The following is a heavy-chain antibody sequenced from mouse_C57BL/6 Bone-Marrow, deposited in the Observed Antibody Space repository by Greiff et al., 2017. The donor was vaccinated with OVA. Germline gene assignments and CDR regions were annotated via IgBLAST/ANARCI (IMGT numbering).Heavy chain of an antibody. Sequence: EVHLVQSGEGLVKPGGSLKLSCAASGFTFSSYAMSWVRQTPEKRLEWVAYISRCGDYIYYAETLKGRFTISRDNARNTLYLQMSSLKSEDTAMYYCTRGGGFFAYWGQGTLVTVSA. V-gene: IGHV5-9-1*02. CDR2: ISRCGDYI. J-gene: IGHJ3*01. CDR1: GFTFSSYA. CDR3: TRGGGFFAY. D-gene: IGHD1-1*02.